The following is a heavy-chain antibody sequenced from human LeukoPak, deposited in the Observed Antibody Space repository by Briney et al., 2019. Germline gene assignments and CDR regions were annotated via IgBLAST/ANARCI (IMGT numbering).Heavy chain of an antibody. CDR1: GFTFSSYA. V-gene: IGHV3-23*01. J-gene: IGHJ4*02. CDR3: AKARGLGIVGAHFDY. Sequence: GGSLRLSCAASGFTFSSYAMTWVRQAPGKGLEWVSTISSGGGTTYYPDSVKGRFTISRDNSKNTLYLQMNSLRAEDTAVYYCAKARGLGIVGAHFDYWXQGTLVTVSS. CDR2: ISSGGGTT. D-gene: IGHD1-26*01.